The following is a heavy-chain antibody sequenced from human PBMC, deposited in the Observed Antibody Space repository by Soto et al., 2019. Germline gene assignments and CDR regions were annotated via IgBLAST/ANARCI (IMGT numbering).Heavy chain of an antibody. J-gene: IGHJ5*01. CDR2: MYFGGSF. V-gene: IGHV4-59*08. Sequence: SETLSLTCTVSGASVSDGYWSWIRQPPGKGLEWIGFMYFGGSFNYNPSLSSRVTLSVETSNNQLSLQLNSVTPDDTAVYYCARLIGDSWLDSWGQGTLVTVSS. CDR3: ARLIGDSWLDS. CDR1: GASVSDGY.